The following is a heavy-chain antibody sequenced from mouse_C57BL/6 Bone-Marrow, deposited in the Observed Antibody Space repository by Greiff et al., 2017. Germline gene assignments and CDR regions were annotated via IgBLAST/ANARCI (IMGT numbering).Heavy chain of an antibody. CDR3: ARRFYGSRDYAMDY. D-gene: IGHD1-1*01. Sequence: EVKVVESGGDLVKPGGSLKLSCAASGFTFSSYGMSWVRQTPDKRLEWVATISSGGSYTYYPDSVKGRFTISRDNAKNTLYLQMSSLKSEDTAMYYCARRFYGSRDYAMDYWGQGTSVTVSS. CDR2: ISSGGSYT. CDR1: GFTFSSYG. V-gene: IGHV5-6*02. J-gene: IGHJ4*01.